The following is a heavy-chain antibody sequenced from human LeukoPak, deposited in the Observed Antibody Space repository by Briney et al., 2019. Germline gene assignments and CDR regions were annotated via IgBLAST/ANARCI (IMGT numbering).Heavy chain of an antibody. CDR2: IKSKTDGGTT. D-gene: IGHD6-13*01. J-gene: IGHJ3*02. CDR3: TTDMSGYHDAFDI. Sequence: GGSLRLSCAASGFTFSNAWMSWVRQAPGKGLEWVGRIKSKTDGGTTDYAAPVKGRFTISRDDSKNTLYLQMNSLKTEDTAVYYCTTDMSGYHDAFDIWGQGTTVTVSS. CDR1: GFTFSNAW. V-gene: IGHV3-15*01.